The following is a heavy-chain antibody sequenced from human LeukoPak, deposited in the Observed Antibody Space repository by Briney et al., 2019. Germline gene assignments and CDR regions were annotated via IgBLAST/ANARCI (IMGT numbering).Heavy chain of an antibody. CDR3: ARTYSSSWDEEGFDP. CDR1: GGSISSYY. Sequence: SETLSLTCTVSGGSISSYYWSWIRQPPGKGLEWIGYIHYSGYTNYNPYLKSRVTISLDTSKNQFSLKVSSVTAADTALYYCARTYSSSWDEEGFDPWGQGALVTVSS. V-gene: IGHV4-59*08. D-gene: IGHD6-13*01. J-gene: IGHJ5*02. CDR2: IHYSGYT.